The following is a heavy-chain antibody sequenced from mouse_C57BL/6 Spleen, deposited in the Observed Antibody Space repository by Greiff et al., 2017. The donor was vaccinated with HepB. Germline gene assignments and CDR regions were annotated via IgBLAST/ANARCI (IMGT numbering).Heavy chain of an antibody. CDR3: ARRVSGYYFDY. D-gene: IGHD3-2*02. CDR1: GYTFTSYT. Sequence: VQLQQSGAELARPGASVKMSCKASGYTFTSYTMHWVNQRPGQGLEWIGYINPSSGYTKYNQKFKDKATLTADKSSSTAYMQLSSLTSEDSAVYYGARRVSGYYFDYWGQGTTLTVSS. J-gene: IGHJ2*01. V-gene: IGHV1-4*01. CDR2: INPSSGYT.